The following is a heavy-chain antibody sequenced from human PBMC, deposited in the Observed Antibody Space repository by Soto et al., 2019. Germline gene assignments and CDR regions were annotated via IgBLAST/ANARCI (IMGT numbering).Heavy chain of an antibody. V-gene: IGHV3-23*01. CDR1: RFNISNHA. J-gene: IGHJ4*02. D-gene: IGHD3-3*01. CDR2: ISVGGQST. CDR3: AKVGVATDGDYS. Sequence: GGSPRLSCAVSRFNISNHAMTWVRQDPGEGLEWVAVISVGGQSTHYVDSVKGRFTISRDNSKNMVFLQMNSLRIEDTALYFCAKVGVATDGDYSWGEENVVTISS.